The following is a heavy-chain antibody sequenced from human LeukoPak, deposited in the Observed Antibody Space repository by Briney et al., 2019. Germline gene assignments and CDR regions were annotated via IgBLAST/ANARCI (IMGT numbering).Heavy chain of an antibody. D-gene: IGHD1-26*01. V-gene: IGHV3-23*01. CDR2: ISGSGGVT. CDR3: AKTSGSFYGWFDP. CDR1: GFTFGTYA. J-gene: IGHJ5*02. Sequence: QPGGSLRLSCAASGFTFGTYAMSWVRQAPGKGLEWVSVISGSGGVTYYADSVKGRFTISRDNSKNPLYLQMNSLRAEDTAVYYCAKTSGSFYGWFDPWGQGTLVSVSS.